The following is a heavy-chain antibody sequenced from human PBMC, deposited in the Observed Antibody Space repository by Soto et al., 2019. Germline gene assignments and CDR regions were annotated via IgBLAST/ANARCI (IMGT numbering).Heavy chain of an antibody. Sequence: GGSLRLSCAASGFTFSSYAMHWVRQAPGKGLEWVAVISYDGSNKYYADSVKGRFTISRDNSKNTLYLQMNSLRAEDTAVYYCARDHGSDDFWSGHYYYYYGMDVWGQGTTVTVSS. V-gene: IGHV3-30-3*01. J-gene: IGHJ6*02. CDR1: GFTFSSYA. CDR2: ISYDGSNK. D-gene: IGHD3-3*01. CDR3: ARDHGSDDFWSGHYYYYYGMDV.